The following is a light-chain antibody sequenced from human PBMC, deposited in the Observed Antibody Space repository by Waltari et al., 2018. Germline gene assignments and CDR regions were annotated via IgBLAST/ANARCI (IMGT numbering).Light chain of an antibody. CDR3: CAYTGNFWV. CDR2: DVR. V-gene: IGLV2-11*01. J-gene: IGLJ3*02. CDR1: SSDVGGSDY. Sequence: QSALTQPRSVSGSPGQSVTISCTGSSSDVGGSDYVSWYQQHPGKAPELMIFDVRKRPSGVPDRFPGSKSGNTASLTISGLQADDEADYYCCAYTGNFWVFGGGTELIVL.